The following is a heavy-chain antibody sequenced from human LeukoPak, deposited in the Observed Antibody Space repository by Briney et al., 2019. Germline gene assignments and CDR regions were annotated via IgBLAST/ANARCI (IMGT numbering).Heavy chain of an antibody. V-gene: IGHV1-2*02. J-gene: IGHJ6*03. Sequence: ASVKVSCKASGDTFITYTFSWVRQAPGQGLEWMGRIIPSLDISNYAQKFQGRVTMTRDTSISTAYMELSRLRSDDTAVYYCARTLPAGTAAPYYYYMDVWGKGTTVTVSS. CDR3: ARTLPAGTAAPYYYYMDV. CDR1: GDTFITYT. D-gene: IGHD2-2*01. CDR2: IIPSLDIS.